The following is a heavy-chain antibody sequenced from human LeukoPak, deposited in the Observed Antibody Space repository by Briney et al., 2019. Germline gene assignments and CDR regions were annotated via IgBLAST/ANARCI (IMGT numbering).Heavy chain of an antibody. Sequence: PSETLSLTCAVYGGSFSGYYWSWIRQPPGKGLEWIGEINHSGSTNYNPSLKSRVTISVDTSKNQFSLRLSSVTAADTAVYYCASLGDYGAFDYWGPGTLVTVSS. CDR3: ASLGDYGAFDY. V-gene: IGHV4-34*01. CDR1: GGSFSGYY. J-gene: IGHJ4*02. CDR2: INHSGST. D-gene: IGHD4-17*01.